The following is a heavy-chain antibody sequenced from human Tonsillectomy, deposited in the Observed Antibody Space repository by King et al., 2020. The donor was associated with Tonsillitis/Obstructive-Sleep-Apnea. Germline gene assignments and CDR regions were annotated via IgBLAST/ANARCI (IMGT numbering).Heavy chain of an antibody. CDR1: GGSFSGYY. Sequence: QLQQWGAGLLKPSETLSLTCAVYGGSFSGYYWSWIRQPPGKGLEWIGEINHSGSTNYNPSLKSRVTISVDTSKNQFSLKLSSVTAADTAVYYCARGRKAVAGSSDYWGQGTLVTVSS. CDR3: ARGRKAVAGSSDY. J-gene: IGHJ4*02. D-gene: IGHD6-19*01. CDR2: INHSGST. V-gene: IGHV4-34*01.